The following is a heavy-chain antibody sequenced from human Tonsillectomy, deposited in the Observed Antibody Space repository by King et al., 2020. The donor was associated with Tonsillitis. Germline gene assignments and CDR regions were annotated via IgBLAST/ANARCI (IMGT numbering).Heavy chain of an antibody. CDR3: ARDELVRGGVVDY. Sequence: VQSGAEVKKPGASVKVSCKASGYTFTGYYMHWVRQAPGQGLEWTGWINPNSGGTNYAQKFQGRVTMTRDTSISTAYMEVSRLRSDDTAVYYCARDELVRGGVVDYWGQGTLVTVSS. CDR2: INPNSGGT. J-gene: IGHJ4*02. D-gene: IGHD1-1*01. V-gene: IGHV1-2*02. CDR1: GYTFTGYY.